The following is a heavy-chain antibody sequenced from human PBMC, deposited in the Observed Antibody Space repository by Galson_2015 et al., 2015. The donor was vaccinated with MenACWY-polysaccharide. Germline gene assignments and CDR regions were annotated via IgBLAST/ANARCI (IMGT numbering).Heavy chain of an antibody. Sequence: SLRLSCAPSGFTFNNYAMSWVRQAPGKGLEWVSALSGSGDTKYYADSVKGRFTISRDTSRNTLFLQMNSLRVEDTALYYCAKDPSVSGYQPYDYWFQGALVTVSS. CDR3: AKDPSVSGYQPYDY. D-gene: IGHD3-22*01. CDR2: LSGSGDTK. J-gene: IGHJ4*02. CDR1: GFTFNNYA. V-gene: IGHV3-23*01.